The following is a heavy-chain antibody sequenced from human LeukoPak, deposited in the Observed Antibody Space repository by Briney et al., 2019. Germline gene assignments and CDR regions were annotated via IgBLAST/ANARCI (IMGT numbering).Heavy chain of an antibody. CDR3: ARHRRPLPTMVRGVIDY. CDR1: GGSFSGYY. CDR2: IYYSGST. V-gene: IGHV4-34*01. Sequence: SETLSLTCAVYGGSFSGYYWSWIRQPPGKGLEWIGSIYYSGSTYYNPSLKSRVTISVDTSKNQFSLKLSSVTAADTAVYYCARHRRPLPTMVRGVIDYWGQGTLVTVSS. D-gene: IGHD3-10*01. J-gene: IGHJ4*02.